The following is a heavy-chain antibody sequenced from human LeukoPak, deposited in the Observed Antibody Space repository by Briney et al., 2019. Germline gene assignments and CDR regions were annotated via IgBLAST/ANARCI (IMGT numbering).Heavy chain of an antibody. Sequence: ASVKVSCKASGYTFTSYGINWVRQATGQGLEWMGWMNPNSGNTGYAQKFQGRVTMTRNTSISTAYMELSSLRSEDTAVYYCARASSGRGYYYMDVWGKGTTVTVSS. D-gene: IGHD6-25*01. CDR2: MNPNSGNT. J-gene: IGHJ6*03. V-gene: IGHV1-8*01. CDR1: GYTFTSYG. CDR3: ARASSGRGYYYMDV.